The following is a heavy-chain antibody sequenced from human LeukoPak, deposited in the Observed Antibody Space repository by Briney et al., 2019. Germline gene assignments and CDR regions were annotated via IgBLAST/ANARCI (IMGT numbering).Heavy chain of an antibody. CDR3: ARSSYSSSSSV. CDR1: KFAFSSYA. J-gene: IGHJ3*01. V-gene: IGHV3-30*03. D-gene: IGHD6-6*01. Sequence: PGGSLRLSCAASKFAFSSYAMSWVRQAPGKGLEWVAVISYDGSNKYYADSVKGRFTISRDNAKNSLYLQINSLRAEDTAVYYCARSSYSSSSSVWGQGTMVTVSS. CDR2: ISYDGSNK.